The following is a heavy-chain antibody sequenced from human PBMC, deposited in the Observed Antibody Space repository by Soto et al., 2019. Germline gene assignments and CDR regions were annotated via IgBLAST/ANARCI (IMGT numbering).Heavy chain of an antibody. J-gene: IGHJ6*02. V-gene: IGHV4-4*02. Sequence: PSETLSLTCAVSGGSISSSNWWSWVRQPPGKGLEWIGEIYHSGSTNYNPSLKSRVTISVDKSKNQFSLKLSSVTAADTAVYYCASWSGYYFDYYGMDVWGQGTTVTVSS. D-gene: IGHD3-3*01. CDR2: IYHSGST. CDR3: ASWSGYYFDYYGMDV. CDR1: GGSISSSNW.